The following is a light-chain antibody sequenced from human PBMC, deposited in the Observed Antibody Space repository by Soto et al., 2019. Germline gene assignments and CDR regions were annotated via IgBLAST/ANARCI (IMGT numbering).Light chain of an antibody. CDR2: DAS. CDR1: QDIGSA. CDR3: QQYGDRPRT. Sequence: EVVLTQSPATLSVPPGDRATLSCRASQDIGSAVAWYHQRSGQAPRLLIFDASIRVPTTPARFSGSVSGTEFTLTISSLESEDFAVYFCQQYGDRPRTFGQGTKVDIX. J-gene: IGKJ1*01. V-gene: IGKV3-15*01.